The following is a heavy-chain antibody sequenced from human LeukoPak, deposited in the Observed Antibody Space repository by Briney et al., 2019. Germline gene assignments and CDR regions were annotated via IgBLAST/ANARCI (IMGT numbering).Heavy chain of an antibody. CDR1: GFTFSSYA. D-gene: IGHD2-15*01. J-gene: IGHJ4*02. CDR2: IYSGGST. Sequence: GGSLTLSCAASGFTFSSYAMSWVRQAPGKGLEWVSVIYSGGSTYYADSVKGRFTISRDNSKNTLYLQMNSLRAEDTAVYYCARTRGGLYFDYWGQGTLVTVSS. CDR3: ARTRGGLYFDY. V-gene: IGHV3-66*01.